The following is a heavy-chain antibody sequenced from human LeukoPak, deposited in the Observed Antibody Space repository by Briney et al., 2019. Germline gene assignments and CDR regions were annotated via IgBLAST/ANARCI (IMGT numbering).Heavy chain of an antibody. J-gene: IGHJ4*02. V-gene: IGHV3-23*01. Sequence: PGGSLRLSCAASGFTFDDYGMSWVRQAPGKGLEWVSAISGSGGSTYYADSVKGRFTISRDNSKNTLYLQMNSLRAEDTAVYYCAKPNYYDSSGCFDYWGQGTLVTVSS. D-gene: IGHD3-22*01. CDR3: AKPNYYDSSGCFDY. CDR2: ISGSGGST. CDR1: GFTFDDYG.